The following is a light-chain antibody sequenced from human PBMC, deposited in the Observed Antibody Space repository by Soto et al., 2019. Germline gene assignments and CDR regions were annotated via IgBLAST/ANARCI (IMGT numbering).Light chain of an antibody. CDR3: AAWDDSLNGYV. CDR2: SIY. Sequence: QSALTQPPSASGTPGQRVTISCSGSSSNIGSNTVNWYQQLPGTAPKLLIYSIYQRPSGVPDRFSGSKSGTSASLAISGLQSEDEADYYCAAWDDSLNGYVFGTGTKLTVL. V-gene: IGLV1-44*01. CDR1: SSNIGSNT. J-gene: IGLJ1*01.